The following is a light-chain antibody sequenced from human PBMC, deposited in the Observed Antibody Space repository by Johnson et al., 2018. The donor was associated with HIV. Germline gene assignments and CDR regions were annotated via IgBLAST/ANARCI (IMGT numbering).Light chain of an antibody. Sequence: QSVLTQPPSVSAAPGQKVTISCSGSSSNIGNNYVSWYQQLPGTAPKLLIYENHKRPSGIPDRFSGSKSGTSATLGITGLQTGDEADYYCATWDSSLSAGGVFGTGTKVTVL. J-gene: IGLJ1*01. CDR1: SSNIGNNY. V-gene: IGLV1-51*02. CDR3: ATWDSSLSAGGV. CDR2: ENH.